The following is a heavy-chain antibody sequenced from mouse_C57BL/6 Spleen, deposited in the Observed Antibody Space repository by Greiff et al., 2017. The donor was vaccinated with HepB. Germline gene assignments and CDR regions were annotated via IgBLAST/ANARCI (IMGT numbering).Heavy chain of an antibody. CDR3: TRDDGYIPFGY. Sequence: QVQLKESGAELVRPGASVTLSCKASGYTFTDYEMHWVKQTPVHGLEWIGAIDPETGGTAYNQKFKGKAILTADKSSSTAYMELRSLTSEDSAVYYCTRDDGYIPFGYWGQGTTLTVSS. J-gene: IGHJ2*01. V-gene: IGHV1-15*01. CDR2: IDPETGGT. CDR1: GYTFTDYE. D-gene: IGHD2-3*01.